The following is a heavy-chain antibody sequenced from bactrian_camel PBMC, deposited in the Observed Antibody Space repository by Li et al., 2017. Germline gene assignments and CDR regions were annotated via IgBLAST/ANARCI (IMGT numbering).Heavy chain of an antibody. D-gene: IGHD1*01. CDR3: VRFYRGAQAF. Sequence: QLVESGGGLVQPGGSLRLSCSASGLTFSMFWAYWVRQAPGKGLECVSRISNGGGTTEYADSVKGRFTISRDNDKEVVYLAMNNLKPEDTATYYCVRFYRGAQAFWGQGTQVTVS. J-gene: IGHJ4*01. CDR1: GLTFSMFW. V-gene: IGHV3S25*01. CDR2: ISNGGGTT.